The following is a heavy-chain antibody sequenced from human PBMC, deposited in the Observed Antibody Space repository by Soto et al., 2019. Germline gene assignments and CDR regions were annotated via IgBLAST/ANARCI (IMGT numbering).Heavy chain of an antibody. CDR2: ITVSGGST. V-gene: IGHV3-23*01. D-gene: IGHD3-10*01. CDR1: GFSFSSYG. Sequence: EVQLLESGGGLVQPGGSLRLSCSVSGFSFSSYGMSWVRQAPGKGLEWVSTITVSGGSTYYADSVKGRFTISRDNSKNTLYLQMNSLRAEDTAVYYCAKDRRRGVGYWGQGTLVTVSS. J-gene: IGHJ4*02. CDR3: AKDRRRGVGY.